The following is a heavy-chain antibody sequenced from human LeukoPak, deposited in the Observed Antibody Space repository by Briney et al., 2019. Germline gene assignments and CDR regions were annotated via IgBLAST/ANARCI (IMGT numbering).Heavy chain of an antibody. CDR3: ARDQYSRMVAAPFDY. Sequence: GGSLRLSCAASGFTFSSYSMNWVRQAPGKGLEWVSYISSSSRTIYYADSVKGRFTISRDNAKNSLYLQMNSLRAEDTAVYYCARDQYSRMVAAPFDYWGQGTLVTVSS. J-gene: IGHJ4*02. CDR1: GFTFSSYS. CDR2: ISSSSRTI. D-gene: IGHD2-15*01. V-gene: IGHV3-48*01.